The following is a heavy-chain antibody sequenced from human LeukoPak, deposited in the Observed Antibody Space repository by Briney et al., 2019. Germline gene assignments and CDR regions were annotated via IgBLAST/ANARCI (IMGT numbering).Heavy chain of an antibody. CDR2: ISSSSSYI. D-gene: IGHD2-15*01. J-gene: IGHJ6*03. CDR3: VRGFCSGGSCYSPFFYHYYMDV. Sequence: GGSLRLSCAASGFTFSRHWMNWVRQAPGKGLEWVSSISSSSSYIYYADSVKGRFTISRDNAKNSLYLQMNSLRAEDTAVYYCVRGFCSGGSCYSPFFYHYYMDVWGKGTTVTVSS. CDR1: GFTFSRHW. V-gene: IGHV3-21*01.